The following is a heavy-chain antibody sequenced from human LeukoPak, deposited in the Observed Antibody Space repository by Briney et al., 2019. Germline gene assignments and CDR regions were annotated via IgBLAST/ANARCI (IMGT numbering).Heavy chain of an antibody. CDR1: GFTFSSYA. V-gene: IGHV3-33*08. D-gene: IGHD7-27*01. CDR3: ARDANWGFDVFDI. Sequence: TGGSLRLSCSASGFTFSSYAMHWVRQAPGKGLEWVAVIWFDGSNKYYADSVKGRFTISRDNSKNTLYLQMNSLRAEDTAVYSCARDANWGFDVFDIWGQGTMVTVSS. CDR2: IWFDGSNK. J-gene: IGHJ3*02.